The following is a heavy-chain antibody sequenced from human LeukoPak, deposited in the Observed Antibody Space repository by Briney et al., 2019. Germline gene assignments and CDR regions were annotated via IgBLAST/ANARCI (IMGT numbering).Heavy chain of an antibody. CDR3: ARVGVLRYFDWLPNFDY. J-gene: IGHJ4*02. CDR1: GYTFTGYY. Sequence: GASVKVSCKASGYTFTGYYMHWVRQAPGQGFEWMGWINPNSGGTNYAQKFQGRVTMTRDTSISTAYMELSRLRSDDTAVYYCARVGVLRYFDWLPNFDYWGQGTLVTVSS. CDR2: INPNSGGT. V-gene: IGHV1-2*02. D-gene: IGHD3-9*01.